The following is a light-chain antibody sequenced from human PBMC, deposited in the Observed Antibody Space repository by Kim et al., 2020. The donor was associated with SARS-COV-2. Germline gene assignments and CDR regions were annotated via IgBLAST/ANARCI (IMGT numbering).Light chain of an antibody. V-gene: IGLV3-27*01. J-gene: IGLJ3*02. CDR3: YSAADNNWV. CDR1: VLAKKY. CDR2: KDS. Sequence: SYELTQPSSVSVSPGQTARITCSGDVLAKKYARWFQQKPGQAPVLVIYKDSERPSGIPERFSGSSSGTTVTLTISGAQVEDEADYYCYSAADNNWVFGEGTQRTVL.